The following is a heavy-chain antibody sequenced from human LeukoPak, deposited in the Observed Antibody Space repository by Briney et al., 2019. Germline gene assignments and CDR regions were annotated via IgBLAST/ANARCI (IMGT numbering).Heavy chain of an antibody. V-gene: IGHV3-23*01. CDR1: GFTVSSNY. CDR3: ARDWLNSSGYPDC. D-gene: IGHD3-22*01. J-gene: IGHJ4*02. CDR2: ISGGGGST. Sequence: GGSLRLSCAASGFTVSSNYMSWVRQAPGKGLEWVSAISGGGGSTYYADSVKGRFTISRDNSKNTLYLQMNSLSAEDTAVYYCARDWLNSSGYPDCWGQGTLVTVSS.